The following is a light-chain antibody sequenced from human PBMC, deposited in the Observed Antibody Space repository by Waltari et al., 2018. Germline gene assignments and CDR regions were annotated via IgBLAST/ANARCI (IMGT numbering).Light chain of an antibody. J-gene: IGLJ3*02. CDR3: SAWDSSLSAWV. Sequence: QAGLTQPPSVSKGLRQTVTLTCTGNSNNVGNQGAAWLQQHQGHPPKLLSYRNNNRPAGISERFSASRSGNPASLTITGLQPEDEADYYCSAWDSSLSAWVLGGGTKLTVL. CDR1: SNNVGNQG. CDR2: RNN. V-gene: IGLV10-54*04.